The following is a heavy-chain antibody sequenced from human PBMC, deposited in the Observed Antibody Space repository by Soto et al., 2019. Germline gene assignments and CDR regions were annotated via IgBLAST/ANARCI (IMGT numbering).Heavy chain of an antibody. V-gene: IGHV3-66*01. CDR3: AALTGTPTDYYYYMDV. J-gene: IGHJ6*03. D-gene: IGHD1-20*01. Sequence: GGSLRLSCAASGFTVSSNYMSWVRQAPGKGLEWVSVIYSGGSTYYADSVKGRFTISRDNSKNTLYLQMNSLRAEDTAVYYCAALTGTPTDYYYYMDVWGKGTTVTVSS. CDR1: GFTVSSNY. CDR2: IYSGGST.